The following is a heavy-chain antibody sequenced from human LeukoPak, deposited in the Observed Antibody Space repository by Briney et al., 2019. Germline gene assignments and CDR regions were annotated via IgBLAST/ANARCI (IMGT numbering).Heavy chain of an antibody. V-gene: IGHV1-18*01. Sequence: GASVKVSCKASGYTFTSYGISWVRQAPGQGLEWMGWISAYNGNTNYAQKLQGRVTMTTDTSTSTAYMELRSLRSDDTAVYYCARGGYYYGSGVTKTSYFDYWGQGTLVTVSS. CDR2: ISAYNGNT. J-gene: IGHJ4*02. D-gene: IGHD3-10*01. CDR1: GYTFTSYG. CDR3: ARGGYYYGSGVTKTSYFDY.